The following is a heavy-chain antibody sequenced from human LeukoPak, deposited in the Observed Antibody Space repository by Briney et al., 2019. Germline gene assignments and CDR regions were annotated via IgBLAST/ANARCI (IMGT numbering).Heavy chain of an antibody. V-gene: IGHV3-23*01. J-gene: IGHJ4*02. Sequence: GGSLRLSCAVSGFTFSSYAMSWVRQAPGKGLEWVSAISGSGGSTYYADSVKGRFTISRDNSKNTLYLQMNSLRAEDTAVYYCAKDSWDLMIVVVIRGNYFDYWGQGTLVTVSS. CDR3: AKDSWDLMIVVVIRGNYFDY. CDR2: ISGSGGST. CDR1: GFTFSSYA. D-gene: IGHD3-22*01.